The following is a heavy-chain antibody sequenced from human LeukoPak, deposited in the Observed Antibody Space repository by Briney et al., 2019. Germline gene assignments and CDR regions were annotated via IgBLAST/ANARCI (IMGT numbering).Heavy chain of an antibody. V-gene: IGHV3-7*03. D-gene: IGHD4-17*01. CDR3: ARDWFDGDYDRFDY. CDR1: GFTFSSYW. Sequence: SGGSLRLSCAVSGFTFSSYWMSWFRQAPGKGLEWVANINQDGSQKFSVDSVKGRFTISRDNAKNSLSLQMNSLRVEDTAVYYCARDWFDGDYDRFDYGGQGTLVTVSS. J-gene: IGHJ4*02. CDR2: INQDGSQK.